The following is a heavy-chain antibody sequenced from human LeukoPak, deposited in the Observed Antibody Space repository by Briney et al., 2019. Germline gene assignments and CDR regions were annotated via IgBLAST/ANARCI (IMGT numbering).Heavy chain of an antibody. V-gene: IGHV3-53*01. CDR1: GFTVSSNY. Sequence: GGSLRLSCAASGFTVSSNYMSWVRQAPGKELEWVSVIYSGGSTYYADSVKGRFTISRDNSKNTLYLQMNSLRAEDTAVYYCARGLTGYYYYYMDVWGKGTTVTVSS. CDR3: ARGLTGYYYYYMDV. J-gene: IGHJ6*03. CDR2: IYSGGST.